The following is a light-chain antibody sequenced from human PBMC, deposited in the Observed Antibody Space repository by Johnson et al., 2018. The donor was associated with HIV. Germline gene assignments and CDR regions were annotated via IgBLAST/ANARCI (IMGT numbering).Light chain of an antibody. V-gene: IGLV1-51*02. CDR1: SSNIGNNY. J-gene: IGLJ1*01. CDR2: ENN. Sequence: QSVLTQPPSVSAAPGQKVTISCSGSSSNIGNNYVSWYQQLPGTAPKLLIYENNKRPSGIPDRFSGSKSGTSATLGITGLQTGDEADYYCGTWDSSLSPYVLGTGTKFTVL. CDR3: GTWDSSLSPYV.